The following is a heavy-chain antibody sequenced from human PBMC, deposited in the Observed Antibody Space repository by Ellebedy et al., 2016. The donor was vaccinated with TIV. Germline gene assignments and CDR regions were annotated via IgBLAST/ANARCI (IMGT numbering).Heavy chain of an antibody. V-gene: IGHV4-39*07. CDR3: AREASGWYGSHWFNP. Sequence: SETLSLXXTVSGGSISSSSYYWGWIRQPPGKGLEWIGRIYTSGSTNYNPSLKSRLTMSVDTSKNQFSLKLSSVTAADTAVYYCAREASGWYGSHWFNPWGQGTLVTVSS. CDR2: IYTSGST. J-gene: IGHJ5*02. D-gene: IGHD6-19*01. CDR1: GGSISSSSYY.